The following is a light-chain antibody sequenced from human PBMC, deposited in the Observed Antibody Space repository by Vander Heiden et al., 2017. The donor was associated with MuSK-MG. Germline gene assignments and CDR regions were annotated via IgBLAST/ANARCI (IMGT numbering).Light chain of an antibody. Sequence: SSELTQDPDVSVALGQTVKITCQGDSLRKFYTSWYQQKAGQATVLVFYGKNNRPSGIPDRISGTRSGETASLTIAGAQAEEEADYYGHYQDSRGEHVVFGGGTKMTVL. CDR3: HYQDSRGEHVV. V-gene: IGLV3-19*01. CDR2: GKN. CDR1: SLRKFY. J-gene: IGLJ2*01.